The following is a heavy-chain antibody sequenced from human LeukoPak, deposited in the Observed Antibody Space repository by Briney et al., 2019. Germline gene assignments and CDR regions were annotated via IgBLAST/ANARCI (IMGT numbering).Heavy chain of an antibody. D-gene: IGHD4-17*01. CDR1: GGSISSGGYY. CDR2: IYHSGST. J-gene: IGHJ4*02. CDR3: ASRIYGDFSFDY. V-gene: IGHV4-31*03. Sequence: PSQTLSLTCTVSGGSISSGGYYWSWIRQHPGKGLEWIGYIYHSGSTYYNPSLKSRVTISVDTSKNQFSLKLSSVTAADTAVYYCASRIYGDFSFDYWGQGTLVTVSS.